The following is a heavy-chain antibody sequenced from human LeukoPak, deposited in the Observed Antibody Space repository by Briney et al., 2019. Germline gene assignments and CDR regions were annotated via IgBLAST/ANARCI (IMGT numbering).Heavy chain of an antibody. CDR2: IKQDGSEK. Sequence: GGSLRLSCAASGFTFSSYWMDWVRQAPGKGLEWVANIKQDGSEKFYVDSVKGRFTISRDNAKNSLYLQMNSLRVEDTAMHYCARGLHLPDYLSPYWGQGTLVTVSS. V-gene: IGHV3-7*03. D-gene: IGHD4-11*01. CDR3: ARGLHLPDYLSPY. J-gene: IGHJ4*02. CDR1: GFTFSSYW.